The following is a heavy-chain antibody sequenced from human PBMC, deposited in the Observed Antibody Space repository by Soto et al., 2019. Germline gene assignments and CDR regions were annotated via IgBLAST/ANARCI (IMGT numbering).Heavy chain of an antibody. CDR3: ARAGDYDFWSGYSNDAFDI. D-gene: IGHD3-3*01. Sequence: PSETLSLTCTASSGSMSGYYWNWIRQLPGKGMEWTGYIYYSGSTNYNPSLKSRVTISVDTSKNQFFLKLSSVTAADTAVYYCARAGDYDFWSGYSNDAFDIWGQGTMVTVSS. CDR1: SGSMSGYY. J-gene: IGHJ3*02. V-gene: IGHV4-59*01. CDR2: IYYSGST.